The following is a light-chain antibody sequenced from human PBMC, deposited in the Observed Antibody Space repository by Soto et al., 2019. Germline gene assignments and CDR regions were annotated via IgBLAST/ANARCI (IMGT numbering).Light chain of an antibody. CDR2: DAS. J-gene: IGKJ4*01. Sequence: IGMTQSAATLSLSPGERGTLSFMAIQSVDNDLAWYQQKPGQPPRLIIYDASTRATGIPARFSGSQSGTEFTLTISSLLSEDFAVYFCQQYNNWPLTFGGGTKVDIK. CDR1: QSVDND. CDR3: QQYNNWPLT. V-gene: IGKV3D-15*01.